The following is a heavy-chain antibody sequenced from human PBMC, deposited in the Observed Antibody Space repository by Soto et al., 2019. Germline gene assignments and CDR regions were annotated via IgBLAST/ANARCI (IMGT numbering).Heavy chain of an antibody. CDR3: ARDRQQLNWFDP. Sequence: QVQLVQSGAEEKKPGASVKVSCKASGYTFTSYAMHWVRQAPGQRLEWMGWINAGNGNTKYSHQFQGRVTITRDTSASTAYVELSSLRSEDTAVYYYARDRQQLNWFDPSGQETLVTVSS. CDR1: GYTFTSYA. D-gene: IGHD6-13*01. CDR2: INAGNGNT. J-gene: IGHJ5*02. V-gene: IGHV1-3*05.